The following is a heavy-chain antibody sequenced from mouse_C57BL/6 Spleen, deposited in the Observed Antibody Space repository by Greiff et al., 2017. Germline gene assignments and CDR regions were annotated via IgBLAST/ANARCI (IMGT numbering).Heavy chain of an antibody. Sequence: QVQLQPSGAELVRPGTSVKVSCKASGYAFTNYLIEWVKQRPGQGLEWIGVINPGSGGTNYNEKFKGKATLTADKSSSTAYMQLSSMTSEDSAVYFCARCGDYDGFDYWGQGTTLTVSS. CDR1: GYAFTNYL. D-gene: IGHD2-4*01. CDR3: ARCGDYDGFDY. V-gene: IGHV1-54*01. J-gene: IGHJ2*01. CDR2: INPGSGGT.